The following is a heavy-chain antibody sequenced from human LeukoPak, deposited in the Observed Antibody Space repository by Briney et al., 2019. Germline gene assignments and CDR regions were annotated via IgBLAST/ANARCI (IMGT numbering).Heavy chain of an antibody. D-gene: IGHD3-10*01. CDR2: IKSGSDGATR. Sequence: GGSLRLSCAASGFTLSNAWMSWVRQAPGKGLEWVGRIKSGSDGATRDFAAPVKGRFTISRDDSNNTLYLHMNSLKTEDTAVYYCTTMVRGVWGLDPWGQGTLVTVSS. V-gene: IGHV3-15*01. J-gene: IGHJ5*02. CDR3: TTMVRGVWGLDP. CDR1: GFTLSNAW.